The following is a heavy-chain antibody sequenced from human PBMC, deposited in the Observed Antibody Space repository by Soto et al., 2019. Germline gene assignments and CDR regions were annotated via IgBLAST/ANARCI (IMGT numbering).Heavy chain of an antibody. D-gene: IGHD3-10*01. CDR2: IYYSGST. CDR1: GGSISSGGYY. J-gene: IGHJ5*02. CDR3: ARARITMVRGVMLVYANWFDP. V-gene: IGHV4-31*03. Sequence: PSETLSLTCSVSGGSISSGGYYWSWIRQHPGKGLEWIGYIYYSGSTYYNPSLKSRVTISVDTSKNQFSLKLSSVTAADTAVYYCARARITMVRGVMLVYANWFDPWGQGTLVTVSS.